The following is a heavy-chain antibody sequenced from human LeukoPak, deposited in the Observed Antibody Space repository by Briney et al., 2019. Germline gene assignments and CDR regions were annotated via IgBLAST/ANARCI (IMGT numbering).Heavy chain of an antibody. J-gene: IGHJ4*02. CDR3: ARHGPGGYFDY. Sequence: LETLSLTCSVSGGSISGYYWSWIRQSPGKGLEWIVYIYSSGHTDYNPSLKSRVTISEDPSKNQFSLKLSSVTAADTAVYYCARHGPGGYFDYWGQGTLVTVSS. V-gene: IGHV4-4*09. CDR2: IYSSGHT. CDR1: GGSISGYY. D-gene: IGHD3-16*01.